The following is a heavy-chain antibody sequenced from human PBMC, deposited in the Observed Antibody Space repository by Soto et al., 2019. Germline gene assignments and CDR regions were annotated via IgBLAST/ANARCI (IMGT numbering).Heavy chain of an antibody. D-gene: IGHD4-17*01. CDR1: GYTFTGYY. J-gene: IGHJ6*02. CDR3: ARANDGDSGYYYYAMDV. V-gene: IGHV1-2*02. Sequence: ASVKVSCKASGYTFTGYYMHWVRQAPGQGLEWMGWINPNSGGTNYAQKFQGRVTMTRDTSISTAYMELSRLRSDDTAVYYCARANDGDSGYYYYAMDVWGQGTTVTVSS. CDR2: INPNSGGT.